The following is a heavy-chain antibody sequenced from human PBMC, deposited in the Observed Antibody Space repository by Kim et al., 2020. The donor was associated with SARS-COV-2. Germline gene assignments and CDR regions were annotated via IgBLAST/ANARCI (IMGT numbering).Heavy chain of an antibody. D-gene: IGHD6-13*01. Sequence: GGSLRLSCAASGFTFSSYGMHWVRQAPGKGLEWVAVIWYDGSNKYYADSVKGRFTISRDNSKNTLYLQMNSLRAEDTAVYYCAKGYSSRYNWFDPWGQGTLVTVSS. J-gene: IGHJ5*02. CDR3: AKGYSSRYNWFDP. CDR2: IWYDGSNK. V-gene: IGHV3-33*06. CDR1: GFTFSSYG.